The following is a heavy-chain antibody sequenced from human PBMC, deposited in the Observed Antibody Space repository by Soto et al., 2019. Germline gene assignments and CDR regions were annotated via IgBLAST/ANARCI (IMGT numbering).Heavy chain of an antibody. Sequence: EVQLVESGGGLVQPGGSLRLSCAASGFTFSSYSMNWVRQAPGKGLEWVSYISSSSSTIYYADSVKGRFTISRDNAKNSLYLQMNSLRDEDTAVYYGAKNYYDSSGYQHWGQGTLVTVSS. CDR2: ISSSSSTI. CDR1: GFTFSSYS. J-gene: IGHJ1*01. V-gene: IGHV3-48*02. D-gene: IGHD3-22*01. CDR3: AKNYYDSSGYQH.